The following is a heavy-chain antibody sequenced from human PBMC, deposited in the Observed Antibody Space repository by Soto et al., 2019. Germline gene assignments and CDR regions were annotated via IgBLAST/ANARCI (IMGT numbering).Heavy chain of an antibody. CDR3: AKERRMLATLGFDY. Sequence: GGSLRLSCAASGFTFSSYGMHWVRQAPGKGLEWVAVISYDGSNKYYADSVKGRFTISRDNSKNTLYLQMNSLRAEDTAVYYCAKERRMLATLGFDYWGQGTLVAVCS. D-gene: IGHD5-12*01. V-gene: IGHV3-30*18. CDR2: ISYDGSNK. J-gene: IGHJ4*02. CDR1: GFTFSSYG.